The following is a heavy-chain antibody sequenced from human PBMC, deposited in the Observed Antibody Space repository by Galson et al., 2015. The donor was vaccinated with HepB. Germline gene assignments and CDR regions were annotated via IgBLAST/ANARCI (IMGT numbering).Heavy chain of an antibody. J-gene: IGHJ6*02. CDR1: GFTFSSYA. CDR2: ISYDGSNK. D-gene: IGHD6-19*01. CDR3: ARDPNSSGWYKGYYYGMDV. V-gene: IGHV3-30-3*01. Sequence: SLRLSCAASGFTFSSYAMHWVRQAPGKGLEWVAVISYDGSNKYYADSVKGRFTISRDNSRNTLYLQMNSLRAEDTAVYYCARDPNSSGWYKGYYYGMDVWGQGTTVTVSS.